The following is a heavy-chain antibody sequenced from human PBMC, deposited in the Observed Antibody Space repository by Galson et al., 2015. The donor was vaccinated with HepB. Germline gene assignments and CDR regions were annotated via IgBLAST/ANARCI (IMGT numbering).Heavy chain of an antibody. Sequence: TVSGGSISSYYWSWIRQPPGKGLEWIGNIYYSGSTNYNPSLKSRVTISVDRSKNQFSLKVSSVTAADTAVYYCARLFGVDWGQGTLVTVSS. V-gene: IGHV4-59*01. CDR2: IYYSGST. D-gene: IGHD3-3*01. CDR3: ARLFGVD. CDR1: GGSISSYY. J-gene: IGHJ4*02.